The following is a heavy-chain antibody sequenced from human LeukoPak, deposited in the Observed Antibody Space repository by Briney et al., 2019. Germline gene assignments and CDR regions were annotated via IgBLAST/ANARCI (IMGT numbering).Heavy chain of an antibody. J-gene: IGHJ3*02. CDR1: GSISSDY. CDR2: IYTSGST. Sequence: SETLSLTCTVSGSISSDYWSWIRQPPGKGLEWIGYIYTSGSTNYNPSLESRVTISVDTSKNQFSLDLSSVTAADTAVYYCARQKCTSASCPTKNAFDIWGQGTMVTVSS. D-gene: IGHD2-2*01. CDR3: ARQKCTSASCPTKNAFDI. V-gene: IGHV4-4*09.